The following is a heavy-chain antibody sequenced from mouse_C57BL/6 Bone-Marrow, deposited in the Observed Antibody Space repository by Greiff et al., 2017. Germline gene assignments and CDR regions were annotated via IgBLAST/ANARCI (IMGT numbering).Heavy chain of an antibody. CDR2: IHPNSGST. V-gene: IGHV1-64*01. Sequence: QVQLQQPGAELVKPGASVKFSCKASGYTFTSYWMHWVKQRPGQGLEWIGMIHPNSGSTNYTEKFKSKATLTVDKSSSTAYMQLSDVASEDSAGDYGARAGTSWFAYWGQGTLVTVSA. J-gene: IGHJ3*01. D-gene: IGHD3-3*01. CDR1: GYTFTSYW. CDR3: ARAGTSWFAY.